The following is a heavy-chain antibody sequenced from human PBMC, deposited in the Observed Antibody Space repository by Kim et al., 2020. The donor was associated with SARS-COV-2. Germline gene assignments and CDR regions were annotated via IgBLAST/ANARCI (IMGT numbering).Heavy chain of an antibody. V-gene: IGHV4-34*01. D-gene: IGHD4-17*01. J-gene: IGHJ6*02. Sequence: SETLSLTCAVYGGSFSGYYWSWIRQPPGKGLEWIGEINHSGSTNYNPSPKSRVTISVDTSKNQFSLKLSSVTAADTAVDYCARGRGGATVVTLGLGYYQSHGMAVWGRGTTVRLSS. CDR2: INHSGST. CDR3: ARGRGGATVVTLGLGYYQSHGMAV. CDR1: GGSFSGYY.